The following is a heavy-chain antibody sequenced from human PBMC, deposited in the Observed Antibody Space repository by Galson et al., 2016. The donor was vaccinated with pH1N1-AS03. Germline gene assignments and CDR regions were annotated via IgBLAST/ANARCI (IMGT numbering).Heavy chain of an antibody. V-gene: IGHV3-30*01. CDR3: ARDPVSGGTYYYGMDV. CDR1: GVIVSTYA. CDR2: ISHDGRNK. J-gene: IGHJ6*02. D-gene: IGHD6-13*01. Sequence: SLRLSCAASGVIVSTYAMHWVRQAPGKGLGWLAVISHDGRNKYYADSVKGRITISRDNSRNTLFVQMDSLRVEDTAVYYCARDPVSGGTYYYGMDVWGQGTTVTVSS.